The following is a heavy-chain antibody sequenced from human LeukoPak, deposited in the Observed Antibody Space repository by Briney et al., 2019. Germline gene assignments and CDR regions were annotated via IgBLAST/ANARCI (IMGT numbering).Heavy chain of an antibody. CDR2: IRSKPNNYAT. CDR1: GFTFSGSA. J-gene: IGHJ4*02. CDR3: TRWPKDGTPFDY. Sequence: GGSLRLSCAASGFTFSGSAIYWVRQASGKGLEWVGRIRSKPNNYATAYAASVKGRFTISRDESKNTAYLQMNSLTVEDTAVYYCTRWPKDGTPFDYWGRGTLVTVSS. D-gene: IGHD1-1*01. V-gene: IGHV3-73*01.